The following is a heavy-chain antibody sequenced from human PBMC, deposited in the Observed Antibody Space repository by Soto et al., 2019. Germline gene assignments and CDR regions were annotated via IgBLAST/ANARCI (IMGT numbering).Heavy chain of an antibody. CDR1: GFTFSNAW. CDR2: IKSKTDGGTT. J-gene: IGHJ2*01. CDR3: TTDYGIRDWYFDL. D-gene: IGHD3-9*01. V-gene: IGHV3-15*01. Sequence: GGSLRLSCAASGFTFSNAWMSWVRQAPGKGLEWVGRIKSKTDGGTTDYAAPVKGRFTISRDDSKNTLYLQMNSLKTEDTAVYYCTTDYGIRDWYFDLWGRGTLVTVSS.